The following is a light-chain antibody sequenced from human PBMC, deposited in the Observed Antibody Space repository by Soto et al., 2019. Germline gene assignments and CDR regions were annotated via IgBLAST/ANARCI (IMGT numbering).Light chain of an antibody. CDR3: SSYAGSSNV. CDR2: EVS. CDR1: SSDVGGYNY. J-gene: IGLJ1*01. V-gene: IGLV2-8*01. Sequence: QSALTQPPAASGSPGQSVTISCAGTSSDVGGYNYVSWYQQYPGKVPKLMIYEVSERPSGVPDRFSGSKSGNTASLTVSGLQAEDEADEYCSSYAGSSNVFGTGTKVTVL.